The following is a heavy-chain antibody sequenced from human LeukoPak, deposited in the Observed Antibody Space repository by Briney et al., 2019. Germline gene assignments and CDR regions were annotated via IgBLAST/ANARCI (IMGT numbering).Heavy chain of an antibody. D-gene: IGHD6-13*01. CDR1: GGSFSGYY. V-gene: IGHV4-34*01. CDR3: AGLPLLSSSFDY. J-gene: IGHJ4*02. CDR2: INHSGST. Sequence: SETLSLTCAVYGGSFSGYYWSWIRQPPAKGLEWIGEINHSGSTNYNPSLNSQVTISVDRSKKQFSLKLSSVSAAHTAVHYFAGLPLLSSSFDYWGQGTLVTVSS.